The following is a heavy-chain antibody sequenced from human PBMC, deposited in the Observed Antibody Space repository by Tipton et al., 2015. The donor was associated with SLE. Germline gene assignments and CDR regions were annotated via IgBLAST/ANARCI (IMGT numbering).Heavy chain of an antibody. Sequence: TLSLTCAVSGYSISSSSYYWGWIRQPPGKGLEWIGSIYYSGSTYYNPSLKSRVTISVDTSKNQFSLKLNSVTAADTAVYYCATFYGGNPGAFDIWGQGTMVTVSS. J-gene: IGHJ3*02. D-gene: IGHD4-23*01. V-gene: IGHV4-39*01. CDR2: IYYSGST. CDR3: ATFYGGNPGAFDI. CDR1: GYSISSSSYY.